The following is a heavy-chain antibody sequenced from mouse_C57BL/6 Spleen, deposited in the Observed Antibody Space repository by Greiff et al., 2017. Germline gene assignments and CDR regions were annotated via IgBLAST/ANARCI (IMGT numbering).Heavy chain of an antibody. Sequence: QVQLQQSGAELARPGASVKLSCKASGYTFTSYGISWVKQRTGQGLEWIGEIYPRSGNNYYNEKFKGKATLTADKSSSTAYMELRSLTSEDSAVYFCARKDYETIYYAMDYWCQGTSVTVSS. CDR2: IYPRSGNN. CDR1: GYTFTSYG. CDR3: ARKDYETIYYAMDY. D-gene: IGHD2-4*01. V-gene: IGHV1-81*01. J-gene: IGHJ4*01.